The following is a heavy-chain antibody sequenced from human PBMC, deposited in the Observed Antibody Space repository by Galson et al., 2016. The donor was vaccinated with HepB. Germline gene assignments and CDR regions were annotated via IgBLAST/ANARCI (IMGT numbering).Heavy chain of an antibody. CDR1: GLSLTTGGVG. CDR3: AHRQGASGSPYRYWFDP. V-gene: IGHV2-5*01. Sequence: PALVKPTQTLTLTCTLSGLSLTTGGVGVGWIRQPPGKALEWLAYLSWNDDQRFNPSLQSRLTITKDTSKNQVVLTMTNMDPVDTATYFCAHRQGASGSPYRYWFDPWGQGTLVTVSP. J-gene: IGHJ5*02. CDR2: LSWNDDQ. D-gene: IGHD3-10*01.